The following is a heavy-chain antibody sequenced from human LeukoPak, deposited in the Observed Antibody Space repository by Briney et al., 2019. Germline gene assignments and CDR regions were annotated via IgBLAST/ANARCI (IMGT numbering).Heavy chain of an antibody. CDR2: IQYDGSQK. J-gene: IGHJ4*02. CDR1: GFNFRSSG. CDR3: TRGMLRQPPDY. D-gene: IGHD3-10*02. Sequence: PGGSLRLSCAASGFNFRSSGMHWVRQAPGKGLEWVAFIQYDGSQKYYADSVKGRFTISRDNPKNTVSLQMNSLRVEDTAIYYCTRGMLRQPPDYWGQGMLVTVSS. V-gene: IGHV3-30*02.